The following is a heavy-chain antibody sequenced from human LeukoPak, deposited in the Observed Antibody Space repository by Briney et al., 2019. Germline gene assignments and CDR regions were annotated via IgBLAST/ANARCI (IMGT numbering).Heavy chain of an antibody. CDR1: GRSISSGDYY. V-gene: IGHV4-30-4*08. D-gene: IGHD6-6*01. J-gene: IGHJ4*02. CDR3: GRDRAGSSRSSC. CDR2: IYYSRST. Sequence: SQTLSLTCTVSGRSISSGDYYWSWIRQPPRKGLERTGYIYYSRSTYYSPSLKSRVTISVDTTKSQLSLRLNSVSATDTALHYCGRDRAGSSRSSCWGQGHLVTVSS.